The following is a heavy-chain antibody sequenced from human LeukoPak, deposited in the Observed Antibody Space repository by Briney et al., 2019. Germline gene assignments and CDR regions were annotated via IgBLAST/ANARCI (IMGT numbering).Heavy chain of an antibody. CDR2: ISGSGGST. Sequence: PGGSLRLSCAASGFTFSSYAMSWVRQAPGKGLEWVSAISGSGGSTYYADSVKGRFTISRDNSKNTLYLQMNSLRAEDTAVYYCATRVSNWNDFGYWGQGTLVTVSS. V-gene: IGHV3-23*01. D-gene: IGHD1-1*01. CDR3: ATRVSNWNDFGY. J-gene: IGHJ4*02. CDR1: GFTFSSYA.